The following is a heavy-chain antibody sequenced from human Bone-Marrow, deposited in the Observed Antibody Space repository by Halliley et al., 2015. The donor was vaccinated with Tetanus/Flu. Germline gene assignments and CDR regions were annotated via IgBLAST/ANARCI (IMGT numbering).Heavy chain of an antibody. CDR3: AKDGDSYGPAYFFDD. Sequence: SLRLSCAASGFTFRTYAMHWVRQAPGKGLEWVAAISYDGSNTYYRDSVKGRFTISRDNSKDTVYMEVNSLRPEDTAVYYCAKDGDSYGPAYFFDDWGQGTLVTVSS. CDR1: GFTFRTYA. J-gene: IGHJ4*02. D-gene: IGHD3-16*01. CDR2: ISYDGSNT. V-gene: IGHV3-30*18.